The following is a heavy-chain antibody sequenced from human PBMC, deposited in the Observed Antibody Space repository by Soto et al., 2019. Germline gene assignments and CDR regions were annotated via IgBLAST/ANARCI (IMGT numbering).Heavy chain of an antibody. J-gene: IGHJ5*02. V-gene: IGHV4-4*03. CDR2: IYHTGSI. CDR1: GGSIRSDNY. CDR3: ARSVDP. Sequence: LRKTLSLTCAVSGGSIRSDNYWSWVRQPPGKGLEWIGEIYHTGSINYNPSLKSRVTISVDTSKNQFSLKLSSVTAADTAVYYCARSVDPWGQGTLVTVSS.